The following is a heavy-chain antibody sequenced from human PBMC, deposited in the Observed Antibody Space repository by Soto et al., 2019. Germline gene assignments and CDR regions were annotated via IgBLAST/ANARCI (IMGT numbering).Heavy chain of an antibody. CDR2: IIPIFGTA. D-gene: IGHD3-22*01. V-gene: IGHV1-69*13. J-gene: IGHJ4*02. CDR1: GGTFSSYA. Sequence: SVKVSCKASGGTFSSYAISWVRQAPGQGLEWMGGIIPIFGTANYAQKFQGRVTITADESTSTAYMELSSLRSEDTAVYYCAGVYYDSSGYPYYFDYWGQGTLVTVSS. CDR3: AGVYYDSSGYPYYFDY.